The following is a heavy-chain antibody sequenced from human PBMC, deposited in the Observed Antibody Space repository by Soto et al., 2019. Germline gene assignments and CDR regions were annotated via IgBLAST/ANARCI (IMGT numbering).Heavy chain of an antibody. CDR2: INSDGSST. V-gene: IGHV3-74*01. D-gene: IGHD3-3*01. CDR1: GFTFSSYW. J-gene: IGHJ4*02. CDR3: ARENYDFWSGYYKAHFDY. Sequence: GGSLRLSCAASGFTFSSYWMHWVRQAPGKGLVWVSRINSDGSSTSYADSVKGRFTISRDNAKNTLYLQMNSLRAEDTAVYYCARENYDFWSGYYKAHFDYWGQGTLVTVAS.